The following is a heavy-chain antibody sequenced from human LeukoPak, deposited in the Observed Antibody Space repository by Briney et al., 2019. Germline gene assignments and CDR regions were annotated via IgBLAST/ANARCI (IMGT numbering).Heavy chain of an antibody. CDR3: ATSPYLRTYGYGPWELPVSYFDY. Sequence: DPSETLSLTCTVSAGSISSSSYYLGWLRQPPGREMEWMGSSHYSGTTYYTPSLTSPVTISADTSKRQFSLRLSSVTAADTAVYYCATSPYLRTYGYGPWELPVSYFDYWGQGTLVTVSS. CDR2: SHYSGTT. CDR1: AGSISSSSYY. D-gene: IGHD1-26*01. V-gene: IGHV4-39*07. J-gene: IGHJ4*02.